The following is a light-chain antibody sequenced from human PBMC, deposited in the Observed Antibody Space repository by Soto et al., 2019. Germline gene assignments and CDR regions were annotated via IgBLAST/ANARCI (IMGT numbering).Light chain of an antibody. Sequence: QSALTQPASVSGSPGQSITISCTGTSSDVGGYKYVSWYQQHPGKAPKLMIYDVSNRPSGVSNRFSGSKSGNTASLTISGLQADDEADYYCSSYTSSSTVVFGTGTKLTVL. CDR2: DVS. CDR3: SSYTSSSTVV. CDR1: SSDVGGYKY. J-gene: IGLJ1*01. V-gene: IGLV2-14*01.